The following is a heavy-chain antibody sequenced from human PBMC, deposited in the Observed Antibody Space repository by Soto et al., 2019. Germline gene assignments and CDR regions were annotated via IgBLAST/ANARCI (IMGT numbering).Heavy chain of an antibody. CDR3: TSRDPARRPHYYYMDV. CDR1: GFTFSGSA. CDR2: IRSKANSYAT. V-gene: IGHV3-73*01. Sequence: GGSLRLSCAASGFTFSGSAMHWVRQASGKGLEWVGRIRSKANSYATAYAASVKGRFTISRDDSKNTAYLQMNSLKTEDTAVYYCTSRDPARRPHYYYMDVWGKGTTVTVSS. J-gene: IGHJ6*03.